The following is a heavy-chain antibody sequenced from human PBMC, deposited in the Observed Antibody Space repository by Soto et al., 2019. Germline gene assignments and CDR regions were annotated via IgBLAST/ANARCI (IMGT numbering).Heavy chain of an antibody. CDR1: GYSFTIYW. CDR2: IYPGDSDT. V-gene: IGHV5-51*01. CDR3: ARHGPLVYEANSDYYYYGMDV. D-gene: IGHD3-22*01. J-gene: IGHJ6*02. Sequence: GESLKISCKGSGYSFTIYWIGWVRQMPGKGLEWMGIIYPGDSDTRYSPSFQGQVTISADKSISTAYLQWSSLKASDTAMYYCARHGPLVYEANSDYYYYGMDVWGQGTTVTVSS.